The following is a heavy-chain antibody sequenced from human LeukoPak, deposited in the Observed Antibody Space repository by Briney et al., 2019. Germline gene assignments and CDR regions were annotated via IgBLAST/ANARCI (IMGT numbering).Heavy chain of an antibody. D-gene: IGHD1-26*01. CDR3: ARGPSGSYYLRSGIYYFDY. Sequence: SETLSLTCAVYGGSFSGYYWSWIRQPPGKGLEWIGEINHSGSTNYNPSLKSRVTISVDTSKNQFSLKLSSVTAADTAVYYCARGPSGSYYLRSGIYYFDYWGQGTLVTVSS. CDR2: INHSGST. J-gene: IGHJ4*02. CDR1: GGSFSGYY. V-gene: IGHV4-34*01.